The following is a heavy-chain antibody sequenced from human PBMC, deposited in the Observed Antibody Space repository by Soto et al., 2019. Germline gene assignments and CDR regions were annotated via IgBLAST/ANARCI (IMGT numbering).Heavy chain of an antibody. CDR2: IIPIFGTA. D-gene: IGHD2-15*01. J-gene: IGHJ6*02. CDR1: GGTFSSYA. CDR3: ARADVVVAATPYYYYGMDV. V-gene: IGHV1-69*13. Sequence: SVKVSCKASGGTFSSYAISWVRQAPGQGLEWMGGIIPIFGTANYAQKFQGRVTITADESTSTAYMELSSLRSEDTAVYYCARADVVVAATPYYYYGMDVWGQGTTVTVSS.